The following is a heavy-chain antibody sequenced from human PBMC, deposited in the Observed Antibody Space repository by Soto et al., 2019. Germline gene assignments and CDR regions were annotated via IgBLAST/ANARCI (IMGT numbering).Heavy chain of an antibody. J-gene: IGHJ4*02. CDR3: ARDLSRIAVAGKDY. Sequence: EVQLVESGGGLVKPGGSLRLSCAAYGFTFSSYSMNWVRQAPGKGLEWVSSISSSSSYIYYADSVKGRFTISRDNAKNSLYLQMTSLRAEDTAVYYCARDLSRIAVAGKDYWGQGTLVTVSS. V-gene: IGHV3-21*01. CDR1: GFTFSSYS. D-gene: IGHD6-19*01. CDR2: ISSSSSYI.